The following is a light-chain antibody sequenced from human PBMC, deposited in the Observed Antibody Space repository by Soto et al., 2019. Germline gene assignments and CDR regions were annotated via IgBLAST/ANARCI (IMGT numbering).Light chain of an antibody. CDR3: SSYISSSIDYV. Sequence: QFALTQPASVSGSPGQSITISCTGTSSDVGGYNYVSWYQQHPGKAPKLMIYEVSNRPSGVSNRFSGSKSGSTASLTISGLQAEDEADYYCSSYISSSIDYVFGTGTKVTVL. J-gene: IGLJ1*01. CDR1: SSDVGGYNY. CDR2: EVS. V-gene: IGLV2-14*01.